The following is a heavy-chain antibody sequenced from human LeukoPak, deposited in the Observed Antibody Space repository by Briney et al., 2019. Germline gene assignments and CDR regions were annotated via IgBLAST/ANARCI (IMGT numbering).Heavy chain of an antibody. D-gene: IGHD3-10*01. CDR1: GFTFGGYG. CDR3: ARPGGYAFDV. Sequence: GGSLRLSCAGSGFTFGGYGMHWFRQTPGKGLEWVAFITYDGSDTYFADSVKGRFTLSRDNSKNALYLQMNRLTSADTAMYYCARPGGYAFDVWGQGTMVAVSS. J-gene: IGHJ3*01. V-gene: IGHV3-30*19. CDR2: ITYDGSDT.